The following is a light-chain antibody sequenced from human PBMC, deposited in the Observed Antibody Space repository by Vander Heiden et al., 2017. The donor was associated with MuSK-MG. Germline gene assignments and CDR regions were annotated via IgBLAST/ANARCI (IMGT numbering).Light chain of an antibody. Sequence: DVVMTQSPLSLPVTLGQPASISCRSSQSLVYIDGNTYLNWFHQRPGQSPRRLIYKVSQRDSGVPDRFSGSGSGTDFTLKISRVEAEDVGVYYCMQAPHWPPTFGQGTRLEIK. V-gene: IGKV2-30*01. CDR3: MQAPHWPPT. CDR1: QSLVYIDGNTY. CDR2: KVS. J-gene: IGKJ5*01.